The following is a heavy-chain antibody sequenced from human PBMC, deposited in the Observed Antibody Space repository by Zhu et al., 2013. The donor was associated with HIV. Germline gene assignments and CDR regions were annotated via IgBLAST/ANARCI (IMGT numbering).Heavy chain of an antibody. Sequence: QVQLVQSGAEVKKPGSSVKVSCKASGGTFSSYTISWVRQAPGQGLEWMGRIIPILGIANYAQKFQGRVTITADKSTSTAYMELSSLRSEDTAVYYCARGYDSSGYFPVGGEESYYYYYGMDVWGQGTTVTVSS. V-gene: IGHV1-69*02. D-gene: IGHD3-22*01. CDR1: GGTFSSYT. CDR3: ARGYDSSGYFPVGGEESYYYYYGMDV. J-gene: IGHJ6*02. CDR2: IIPILGIA.